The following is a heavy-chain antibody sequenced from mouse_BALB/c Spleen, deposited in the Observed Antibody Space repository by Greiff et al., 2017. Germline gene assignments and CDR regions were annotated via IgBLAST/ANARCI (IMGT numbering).Heavy chain of an antibody. CDR1: GFNIKDYY. CDR2: IDPENGNT. J-gene: IGHJ3*01. Sequence: EVQLQQSGAELVRPGALVKLSCKASGFNIKDYYMHWVKQRPEQGLEWIGWIDPENGNTIYDPKFQGKASITADTSSNTAYLQLSSLTSEDTAVYYCANYGSSSLPEVAYWGQGTLVTVSA. V-gene: IGHV14-1*02. CDR3: ANYGSSSLPEVAY. D-gene: IGHD1-1*01.